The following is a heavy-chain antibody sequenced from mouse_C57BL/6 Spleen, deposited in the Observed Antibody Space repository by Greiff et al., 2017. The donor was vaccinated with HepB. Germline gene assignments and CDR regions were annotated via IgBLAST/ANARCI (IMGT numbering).Heavy chain of an antibody. D-gene: IGHD2-9*01. CDR1: GFTFTDYY. CDR3: ARYSYYGYAYYAMDY. J-gene: IGHJ4*01. V-gene: IGHV7-3*01. Sequence: DVKLVESGGGLVQPGGSLSLSCAASGFTFTDYYMSWVRQPPGKALEWLGFIRNKANGYTTEYSASVKGRFTISRDNSQSILYLQMNALRAEDSATYYCARYSYYGYAYYAMDYWGQGTSVTVSS. CDR2: IRNKANGYTT.